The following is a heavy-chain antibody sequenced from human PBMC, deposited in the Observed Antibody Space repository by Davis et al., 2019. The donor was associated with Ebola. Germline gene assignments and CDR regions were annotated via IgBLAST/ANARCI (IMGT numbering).Heavy chain of an antibody. CDR1: GGSIGSTTYY. D-gene: IGHD1-7*01. V-gene: IGHV4-39*07. CDR3: ARSTLELDYFDY. J-gene: IGHJ4*02. CDR2: IHYGGST. Sequence: SETLSLTCTVSGGSIGSTTYYWGWIRQPPGKGLEWIGSIHYGGSTYYTPSLKSRVTISVDTSRKQFSLNLSSVTAAATAVYYCARSTLELDYFDYWGQGILVTVSS.